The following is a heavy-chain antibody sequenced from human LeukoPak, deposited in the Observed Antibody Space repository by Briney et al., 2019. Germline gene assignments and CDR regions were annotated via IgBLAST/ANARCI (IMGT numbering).Heavy chain of an antibody. V-gene: IGHV3-9*01. CDR1: GFDFDDYA. D-gene: IGHD1-26*01. J-gene: IGHJ4*01. CDR3: AKDINSGPYFYYFPH. Sequence: PGGSLRLSCAASGFDFDDYAMHWVRQAPAKGLAWVSGIIWNSDTIDYTDYVKGRFTISRDNAKKSLFLHMNSLRAEATALYYCAKDINSGPYFYYFPHGGLGTLVTVSS. CDR2: IIWNSDTI.